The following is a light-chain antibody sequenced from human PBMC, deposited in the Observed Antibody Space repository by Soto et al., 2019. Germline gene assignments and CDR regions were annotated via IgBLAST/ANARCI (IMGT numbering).Light chain of an antibody. Sequence: EIVMTQSPATLSVSPVERATLSCRASQSVSSNLAWYQQKPGQAPRLLIYDASTRATGIPARFSGSGSGTEFTLTISSLQSEDFAVYYCQQSNNWPRTFGQGTKVDIK. CDR2: DAS. J-gene: IGKJ1*01. CDR1: QSVSSN. V-gene: IGKV3-15*01. CDR3: QQSNNWPRT.